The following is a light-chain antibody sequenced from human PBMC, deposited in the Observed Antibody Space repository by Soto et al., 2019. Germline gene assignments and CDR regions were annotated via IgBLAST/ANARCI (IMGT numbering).Light chain of an antibody. CDR3: QQHGSSPRT. CDR1: QSVSSSY. V-gene: IGKV3-20*01. J-gene: IGKJ1*01. CDR2: GAS. Sequence: EIVLTQSPGTLSLSPGERATLSCRASQSVSSSYLAWYQQKPGQAPRLLIYGASSRATGIPDRFSGSGSGTDFTLTISRLEPEDFAVYYCQQHGSSPRTFDQGTKVEIK.